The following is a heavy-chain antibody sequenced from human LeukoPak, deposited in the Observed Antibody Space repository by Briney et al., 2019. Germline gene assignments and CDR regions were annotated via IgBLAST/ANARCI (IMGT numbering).Heavy chain of an antibody. V-gene: IGHV3-64*01. CDR3: AKDQDEVIRY. CDR1: GFTFSSYA. Sequence: SGGSLRLSCAASGFTFSSYAMHWVRQAPGKGLEYVSAISSNGGSTYYANSVKGRFTISRDNSKNTLYLQMNSLRAEDTAVYYCAKDQDEVIRYWGQGTLVTVSS. CDR2: ISSNGGST. D-gene: IGHD3-16*02. J-gene: IGHJ4*02.